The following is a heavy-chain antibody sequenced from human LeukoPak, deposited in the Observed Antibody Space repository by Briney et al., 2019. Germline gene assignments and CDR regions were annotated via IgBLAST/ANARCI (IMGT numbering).Heavy chain of an antibody. CDR1: GFTFSSYW. D-gene: IGHD3-22*01. J-gene: IGHJ4*02. Sequence: GGSLRLSCAASGFTFSSYWMHWVRQAPGKGLVWVSRINSDGSSLRYADSVKGRFTISRDNAKNTLYLQMDSLRAEDTAVYYCARDSSGYYSRHYFDFWGQGTPVTVSS. V-gene: IGHV3-74*01. CDR3: ARDSSGYYSRHYFDF. CDR2: INSDGSSL.